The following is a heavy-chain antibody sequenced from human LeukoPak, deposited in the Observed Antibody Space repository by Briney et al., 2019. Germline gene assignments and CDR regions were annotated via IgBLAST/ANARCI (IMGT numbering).Heavy chain of an antibody. CDR3: AKTRGYSNSWYDY. Sequence: GGSLRLSCAASGFTFSNYGMHWVRQAPGKGLEWVAMISYRGSNKYYADSVKGRFTISRDNSKNTLYLQMNSLRAEDTAVYYCAKTRGYSNSWYDYWGQGTLVTVSS. CDR2: ISYRGSNK. V-gene: IGHV3-30*18. D-gene: IGHD6-13*01. J-gene: IGHJ4*02. CDR1: GFTFSNYG.